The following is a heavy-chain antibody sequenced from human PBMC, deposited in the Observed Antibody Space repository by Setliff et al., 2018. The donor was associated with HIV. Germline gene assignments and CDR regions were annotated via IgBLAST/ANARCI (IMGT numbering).Heavy chain of an antibody. CDR1: GGSIRSSSYY. CDR2: INHSEST. CDR3: ARAPGPYGDYNWFDP. Sequence: SETLSLTCTVSGGSIRSSSYYWGWIRQPPGKGLEWIGGINHSESTYYNPSLKSRVTISVDTSKNQFSLKLSSVTAADTAVYYCARAPGPYGDYNWFDPWGQGALVTVSS. D-gene: IGHD4-17*01. V-gene: IGHV4-39*07. J-gene: IGHJ5*02.